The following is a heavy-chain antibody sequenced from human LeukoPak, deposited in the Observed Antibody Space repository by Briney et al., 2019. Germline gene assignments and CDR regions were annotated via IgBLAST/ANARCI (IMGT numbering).Heavy chain of an antibody. CDR2: ISSSSSYI. V-gene: IGHV3-21*01. D-gene: IGHD3-9*01. CDR1: GFTFSSYS. J-gene: IGHJ6*03. CDR3: ARANDNYYYYYMDV. Sequence: GGSLRLSCAASGFTFSSYSMSWVRQAPGKGLEWVSSISSSSSYIYYADSVKGRFTISRDNAKNSLYLQMHSLRAEDTAVYYCARANDNYYYYYMDVWGKGTTVTISS.